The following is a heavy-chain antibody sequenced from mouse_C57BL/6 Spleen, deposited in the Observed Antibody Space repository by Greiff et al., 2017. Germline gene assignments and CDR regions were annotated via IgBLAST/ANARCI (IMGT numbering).Heavy chain of an antibody. CDR2: IYPGDGDT. V-gene: IGHV1-80*01. CDR3: ARNALYYGSSYFDY. Sequence: VMLVESGAELVKPGASVKISCKASGYAFSSYWMNWVKQRPGKGLEWIGQIYPGDGDTNYNGKFKGKATLTADKSSSTAYMQLSSLTSEDSAVYFCARNALYYGSSYFDYWGQGTTLTVSS. CDR1: GYAFSSYW. D-gene: IGHD1-1*01. J-gene: IGHJ2*01.